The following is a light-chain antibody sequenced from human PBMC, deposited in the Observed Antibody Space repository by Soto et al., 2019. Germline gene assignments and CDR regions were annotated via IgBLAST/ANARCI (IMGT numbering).Light chain of an antibody. CDR2: DVS. J-gene: IGLJ2*01. CDR1: SSDVGNYNY. Sequence: QSALTQPRSVSGSPGQSVTISCTGTSSDVGNYNYVSWYRHHPGKAPKVLIYDVSKRPSGVPDRFSGSKSGNTASLTVSGRQAQDEADYYCSSYVGTSGLLFGGGTQLTVL. CDR3: SSYVGTSGLL. V-gene: IGLV2-11*01.